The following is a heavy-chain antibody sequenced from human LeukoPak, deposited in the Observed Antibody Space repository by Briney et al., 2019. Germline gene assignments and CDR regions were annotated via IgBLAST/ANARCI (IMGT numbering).Heavy chain of an antibody. J-gene: IGHJ4*02. Sequence: SQTLSLTCTVSGGSISSGGYSWSWIRQHPGKGLEWIGYIYYSGSTYYNPSLKSRVTISLETSKNQFSLKLSSVTAADTAVYYCAGHHPRNTVDFWGQGTLVTVSS. V-gene: IGHV4-31*03. CDR1: GGSISSGGYS. D-gene: IGHD2/OR15-2a*01. CDR2: IYYSGST. CDR3: AGHHPRNTVDF.